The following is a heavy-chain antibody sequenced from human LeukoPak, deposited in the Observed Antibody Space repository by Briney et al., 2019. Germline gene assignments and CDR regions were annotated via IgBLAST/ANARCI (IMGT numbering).Heavy chain of an antibody. D-gene: IGHD6-19*01. CDR2: IYYSGST. CDR3: ARDRPKYSSGWYYHTTGQFDP. CDR1: GGSISSSSYY. Sequence: SETLSLTCTVSGGSISSSSYYWGWIRQPPGKGLEWIGSIYYSGSTYYNPSLKSRVTISVDTSKNQFSLKLSSVTAADTAVYYCARDRPKYSSGWYYHTTGQFDPWGQGTLVTVSS. J-gene: IGHJ5*02. V-gene: IGHV4-39*07.